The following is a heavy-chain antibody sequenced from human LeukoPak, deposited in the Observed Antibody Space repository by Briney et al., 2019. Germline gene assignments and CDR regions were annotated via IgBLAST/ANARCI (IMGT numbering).Heavy chain of an antibody. V-gene: IGHV3-48*01. Sequence: PGGSLRLSCAASGFTFDIYGMNWVRQAPGKGLEWVSFITGGSNTIYYADSVKGRFTISRDNARNSLYLQMNSLRVDDTAVYYCARDRMGGSFDYWGQGTLVTVFS. CDR2: ITGGSNTI. CDR3: ARDRMGGSFDY. J-gene: IGHJ4*02. D-gene: IGHD2-15*01. CDR1: GFTFDIYG.